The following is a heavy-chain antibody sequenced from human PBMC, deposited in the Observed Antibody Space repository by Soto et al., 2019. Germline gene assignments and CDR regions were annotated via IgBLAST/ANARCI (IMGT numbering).Heavy chain of an antibody. CDR2: ISYDGSNK. D-gene: IGHD3-16*01. Sequence: GGSLRLSCAASGFTFSSYAMHWVRQAPGKGLEWVAVISYDGSNKYYADSVKGRFTISRDNSKNTLYLQMNSLRAEDTAVYYCARDESPLRANYFDYWGQGTLVTVSS. CDR1: GFTFSSYA. CDR3: ARDESPLRANYFDY. V-gene: IGHV3-30-3*01. J-gene: IGHJ4*02.